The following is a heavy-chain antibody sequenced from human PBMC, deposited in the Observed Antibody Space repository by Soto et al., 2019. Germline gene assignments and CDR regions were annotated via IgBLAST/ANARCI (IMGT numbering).Heavy chain of an antibody. CDR2: IVVGSGNT. J-gene: IGHJ6*02. V-gene: IGHV1-58*01. Sequence: SVKVSCKASGFTFTSSAVQWVRQARGQPLEWIGWIVVGSGNTNYAQKFQERVTITRDMSTSTAYMELSSLRSEDTAVYYCAADGPSSSSLYYYYGMDVWGQGTTVTVSS. D-gene: IGHD6-6*01. CDR3: AADGPSSSSLYYYYGMDV. CDR1: GFTFTSSA.